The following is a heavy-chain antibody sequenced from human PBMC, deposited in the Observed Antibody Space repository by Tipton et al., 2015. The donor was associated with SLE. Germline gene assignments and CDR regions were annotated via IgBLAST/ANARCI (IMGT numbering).Heavy chain of an antibody. CDR2: IYSGGSST. V-gene: IGHV3-23*03. J-gene: IGHJ3*02. Sequence: SLRLSCAASGFTFSSYAMSWVRQAPGKGLEWVSVIYSGGSSTYYADSVKGRFTISRDNSKNTLYLQMNSLRAEDTAVYYCAREIAWDDGFDIWGLGTMVTVSA. D-gene: IGHD2-21*01. CDR1: GFTFSSYA. CDR3: AREIAWDDGFDI.